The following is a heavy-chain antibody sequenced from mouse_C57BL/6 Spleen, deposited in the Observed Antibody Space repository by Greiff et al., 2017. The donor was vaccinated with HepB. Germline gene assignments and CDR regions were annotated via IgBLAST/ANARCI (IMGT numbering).Heavy chain of an antibody. D-gene: IGHD2-1*01. CDR1: GYTFTSYG. J-gene: IGHJ1*03. CDR3: ARGGNYVGWYFDV. V-gene: IGHV1-58*01. Sequence: EVQLQQSGAELVRPGSSVKMSCKTSGYTFTSYGINWVKQRPGQGLEWIGYIYIGNGYTEYNEKFKGKATLTSDTASSPAYMQLRSLTSEDSAIYVCARGGNYVGWYFDVWGTGTTVTVSS. CDR2: IYIGNGYT.